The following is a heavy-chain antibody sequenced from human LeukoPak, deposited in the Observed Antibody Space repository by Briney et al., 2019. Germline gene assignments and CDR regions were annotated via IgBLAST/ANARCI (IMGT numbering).Heavy chain of an antibody. CDR2: IYYSGST. D-gene: IGHD3-3*01. J-gene: IGHJ5*02. Sequence: SETLSLTCTVSGGSISSHYWSWIRQPPGKGLEWIGYIYYSGSTNYNPSLKSRVTISVDTSKNQFSLKLSSVTAADTAVYYCARGSSSPYYDFWSGYYTGIGVNWFDPWGQGTLVTVSS. CDR3: ARGSSSPYYDFWSGYYTGIGVNWFDP. CDR1: GGSISSHY. V-gene: IGHV4-59*11.